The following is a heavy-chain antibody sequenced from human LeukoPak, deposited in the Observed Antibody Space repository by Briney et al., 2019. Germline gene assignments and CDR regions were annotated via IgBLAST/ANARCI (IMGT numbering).Heavy chain of an antibody. CDR1: GGSFSGYY. D-gene: IGHD2-2*01. V-gene: IGHV4-34*01. J-gene: IGHJ3*02. CDR2: INHSGST. CDR3: ARRVVPAAMRPLRRIGGAFDI. Sequence: PSETLSLTCAVYGGSFSGYYWSCIRQPPGKGLEWIGEINHSGSTNYNPSLKSRVTISVDTSKNQFSLKLSSVTAADTAVYYCARRVVPAAMRPLRRIGGAFDIWGQGTMVTVSS.